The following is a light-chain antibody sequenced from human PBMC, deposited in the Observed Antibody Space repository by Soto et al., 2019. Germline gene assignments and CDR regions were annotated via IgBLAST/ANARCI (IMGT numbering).Light chain of an antibody. Sequence: NFMLTQPHSVSESPGKTVTISCTRSSGSIASNYVQWYQQRPGSSPTTVIYENNQRPSGVPDRFSGSIDSSSNSASLTISGLKTEDEADFYCQSYHSSNLWVFGGGTKLTVL. CDR1: SGSIASNY. CDR3: QSYHSSNLWV. J-gene: IGLJ3*02. CDR2: ENN. V-gene: IGLV6-57*01.